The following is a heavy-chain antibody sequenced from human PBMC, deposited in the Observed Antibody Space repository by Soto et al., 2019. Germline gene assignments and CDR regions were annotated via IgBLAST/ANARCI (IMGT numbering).Heavy chain of an antibody. J-gene: IGHJ6*02. CDR2: MYYSGST. CDR1: GGSVSSGSYY. V-gene: IGHV4-61*03. Sequence: GPGPRTASETLSLTCTVSGGSVSSGSYYWSWIRQPPGKGLEWIGYMYYSGSTKYNPSLKSRVTISVDTSKNHFSLNLSSVTAADTAVYYCARAGSYGTYAMDVWGQGTTVTVSS. D-gene: IGHD5-18*01. CDR3: ARAGSYGTYAMDV.